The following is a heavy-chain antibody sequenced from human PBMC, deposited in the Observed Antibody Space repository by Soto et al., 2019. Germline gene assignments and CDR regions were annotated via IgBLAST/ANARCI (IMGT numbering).Heavy chain of an antibody. CDR2: IIPISGTA. V-gene: IGHV1-69*01. J-gene: IGHJ1*01. CDR3: ARDLRPCSGGSCYSRYFQH. Sequence: QVQLVQSGAEVKKPGSSVKVSCKASGGTFSSYAISWVRQAPGQGLEWMGGIIPISGTANYAQKFQGRVTITADESTSTAYMGLSSLRSEDTAVYYCARDLRPCSGGSCYSRYFQHWGQGTLVTVSS. D-gene: IGHD2-15*01. CDR1: GGTFSSYA.